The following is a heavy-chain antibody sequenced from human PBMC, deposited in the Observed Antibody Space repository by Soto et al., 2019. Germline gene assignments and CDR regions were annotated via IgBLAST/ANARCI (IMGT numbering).Heavy chain of an antibody. Sequence: SETLSLTCNVSGDSMTKYYWSWIRQPAGKGLEWIGRIYTSGSTNYNPSLKSRVTVSIDTSNNHFSLNLKSVTAADTAVYYCARTVGAAYYFGFRRQGALVTVSS. J-gene: IGHJ4*02. CDR2: IYTSGST. V-gene: IGHV4-4*07. CDR3: ARTVGAAYYFGF. CDR1: GDSMTKYY. D-gene: IGHD1-26*01.